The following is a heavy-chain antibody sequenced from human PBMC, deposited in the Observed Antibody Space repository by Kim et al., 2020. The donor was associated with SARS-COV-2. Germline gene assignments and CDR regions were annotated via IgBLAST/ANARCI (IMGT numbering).Heavy chain of an antibody. CDR2: IYYSGST. CDR1: GVSISSYY. J-gene: IGHJ4*02. V-gene: IGHV4-59*01. Sequence: SETLSLTCTVSGVSISSYYWSWIRQPPGKGLEWIGYIYYSGSTNYNPSLKSRVTISVDTSKNQFSLKLSTVTAADTAVYYCARNRGEFDYWGQGTLVTVSS. CDR3: ARNRGEFDY. D-gene: IGHD3-10*01.